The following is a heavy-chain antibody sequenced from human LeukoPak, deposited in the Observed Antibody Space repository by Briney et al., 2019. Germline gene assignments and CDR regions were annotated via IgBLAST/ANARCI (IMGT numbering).Heavy chain of an antibody. D-gene: IGHD3-3*01. V-gene: IGHV4-34*01. CDR2: INHSGST. CDR1: GGSFSGYY. J-gene: IGHJ4*02. Sequence: SETLSLTCAVYGGSFSGYYWSWIRQPPGKGLEWIGEINHSGSTNYNPSLKSRVTISVDTSKNQFSLKLSSVTAADTAVYYCARGVSGGSPYFFWSGYFRPFDYGGRGTLVTVSS. CDR3: ARGVSGGSPYFFWSGYFRPFDY.